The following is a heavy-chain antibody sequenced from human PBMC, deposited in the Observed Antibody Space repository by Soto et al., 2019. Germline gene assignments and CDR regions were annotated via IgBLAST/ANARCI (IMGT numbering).Heavy chain of an antibody. CDR2: ISYDGSNK. V-gene: IGHV3-30-3*01. Sequence: GGSLRLSCAASGFTFSSYAMHWVRQAPGKGLEWVAVISYDGSNKYYADSVKGRFTISRDNSKNTLYLQMNSLRAEDTAVYYCARGGVVTHLYYYYGMDVWGQGTTVTVSS. CDR1: GFTFSSYA. D-gene: IGHD3-3*01. J-gene: IGHJ6*02. CDR3: ARGGVVTHLYYYYGMDV.